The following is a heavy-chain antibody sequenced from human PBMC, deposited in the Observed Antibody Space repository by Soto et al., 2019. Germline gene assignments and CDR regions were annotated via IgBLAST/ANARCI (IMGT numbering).Heavy chain of an antibody. CDR1: GGTFTNYA. CDR3: ARTVGYYYGMDV. CDR2: INAGNGNT. J-gene: IGHJ6*02. D-gene: IGHD4-17*01. Sequence: ASVKVSCKASGGTFTNYAFSWVRQAPGQRLEWMGWINAGNGNTKYSQKFQGRVTITRDTSASTAYMELSSLRSEDTAVYYCARTVGYYYGMDVWGQGTTVTVSS. V-gene: IGHV1-3*01.